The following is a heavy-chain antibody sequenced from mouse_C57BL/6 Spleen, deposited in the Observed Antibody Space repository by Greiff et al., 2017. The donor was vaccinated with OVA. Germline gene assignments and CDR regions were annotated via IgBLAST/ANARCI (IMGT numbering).Heavy chain of an antibody. Sequence: QVQLQQPGAELVKPGASVKLSCKASGYTFTSYWMHWVKQRPGRGLEWIGRIDPNSGGTKYNEKFKSKATLTVDKSSSTAYMQLKSLTSEDSAVYYCAAYYSNPYYAMDYWGQGTSVTVSS. D-gene: IGHD2-5*01. CDR3: AAYYSNPYYAMDY. V-gene: IGHV1-62-3*01. CDR1: GYTFTSYW. CDR2: IDPNSGGT. J-gene: IGHJ4*01.